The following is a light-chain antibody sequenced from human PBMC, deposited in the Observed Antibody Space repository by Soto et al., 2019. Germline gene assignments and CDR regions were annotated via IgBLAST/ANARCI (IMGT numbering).Light chain of an antibody. CDR2: GAS. J-gene: IGKJ1*01. CDR1: QSVSSN. V-gene: IGKV3-15*01. Sequence: EIVMTQSPATLSVSPGERATLSCRASQSVSSNLAWYQQKPGQAPRLLIYGASTRATGIPARFSGSGSGTEFTLTISSLQSEDFAVYYCQQYNGWPWTFGQGTKVDIK. CDR3: QQYNGWPWT.